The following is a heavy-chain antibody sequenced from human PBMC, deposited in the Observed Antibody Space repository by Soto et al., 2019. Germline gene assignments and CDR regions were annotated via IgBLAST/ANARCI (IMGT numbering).Heavy chain of an antibody. CDR1: GYSFTSYW. V-gene: IGHV5-10-1*01. D-gene: IGHD3-3*01. CDR2: IDTSDSYT. Sequence: PGESLKISCKGSGYSFTSYWISWVRQMPGKGLEWMGRIDTSDSYTNYSPSFQGHVTISADKSISTAYLQWSSLKASDTAMYYCARYDPNAGDYYYGMDVWGQGTTVTVSS. J-gene: IGHJ6*02. CDR3: ARYDPNAGDYYYGMDV.